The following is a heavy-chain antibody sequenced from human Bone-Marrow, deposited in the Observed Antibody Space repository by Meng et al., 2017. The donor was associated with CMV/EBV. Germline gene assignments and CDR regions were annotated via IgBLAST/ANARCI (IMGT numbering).Heavy chain of an antibody. V-gene: IGHV1-18*01. CDR1: GYTFTSYG. J-gene: IGHJ6*02. CDR2: ISAYNGNT. Sequence: ASVKVSCKASGYTFTSYGISWVRQAPGQGLEWMGWISAYNGNTNYAQKLQGRVTMTRNTSISTAYMELSSLRSEDTAVYYCARWGSSSDGYYYYGMDVWGQGTTVTVSS. CDR3: ARWGSSSDGYYYYGMDV. D-gene: IGHD6-6*01.